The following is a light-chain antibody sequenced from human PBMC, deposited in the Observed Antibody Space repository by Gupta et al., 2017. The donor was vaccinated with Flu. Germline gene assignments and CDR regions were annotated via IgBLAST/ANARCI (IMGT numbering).Light chain of an antibody. J-gene: IGKJ2*01. V-gene: IGKV2D-29*01. CDR3: MQSIDRYS. CDR2: EVS. Sequence: ISCRSSHSLVDSDGQTYLFWYRQRPGQHPQLPISEVSNPGPGVPEPFRGSGSGTDFTLTISRVEAEDGGVYYWMQSIDRYSFGQGTRLEIK. CDR1: HSLVDSDGQTY.